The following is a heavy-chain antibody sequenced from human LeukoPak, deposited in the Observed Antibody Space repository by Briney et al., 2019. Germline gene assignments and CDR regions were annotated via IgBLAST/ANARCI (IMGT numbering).Heavy chain of an antibody. CDR2: ISSSSSTI. CDR3: ARSTKTSARITMIDLDY. V-gene: IGHV3-48*02. CDR1: GFTFSSYS. Sequence: GGSLRLSSAASGFTFSSYSMNWVRQAPGKGLEWVSYISSSSSTIYYADSVKGRFTISRDNAKNSLYLQMNSLRDEDTAVYYCARSTKTSARITMIDLDYWGQGTLVTASS. J-gene: IGHJ4*02. D-gene: IGHD3-22*01.